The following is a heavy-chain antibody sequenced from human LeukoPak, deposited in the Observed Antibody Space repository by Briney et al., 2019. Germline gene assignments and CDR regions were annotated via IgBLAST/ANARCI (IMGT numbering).Heavy chain of an antibody. V-gene: IGHV3-48*01. CDR2: ISSSSSTI. CDR1: GFTFSSYS. D-gene: IGHD3-22*01. J-gene: IGHJ5*02. CDR3: ARDPTYYYDSSGYQNWFDP. Sequence: GESLKISCAASGFTFSSYSMNWVRQAPGKGLEWVSYISSSSSTIYYADSVKGRFTISRDNAKNSLYLQMNSLRAEDTAVYYCARDPTYYYDSSGYQNWFDPWGQGTLVTVSS.